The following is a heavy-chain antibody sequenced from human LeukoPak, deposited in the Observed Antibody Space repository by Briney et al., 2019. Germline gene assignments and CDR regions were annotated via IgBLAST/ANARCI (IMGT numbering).Heavy chain of an antibody. CDR1: GFTFGDYY. J-gene: IGHJ6*02. V-gene: IGHV3-11*01. D-gene: IGHD6-13*01. CDR3: ARALAAAKPGMDV. Sequence: GGSLRLSCAASGFTFGDYYMSWIRQAPGKGLEWVSYISSSGSTIYYADSVKGRFTISRDNAKNSLYLQMNSLRAEDTAVYYCARALAAAKPGMDVWGQGTMVTVSS. CDR2: ISSSGSTI.